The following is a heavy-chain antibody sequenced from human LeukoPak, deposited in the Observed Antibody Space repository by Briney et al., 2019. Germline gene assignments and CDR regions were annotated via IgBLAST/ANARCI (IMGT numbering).Heavy chain of an antibody. J-gene: IGHJ4*02. V-gene: IGHV3-23*01. Sequence: PGGSPRLSCGASGFTFSSYAISWVRQAPGKGLEWVSVISHSGGTTYYADSVKGRFTISRDNSKNTLYLQMNRLRAEDTAVYYCARVGYSYGYDYWGQGTLVTVSS. CDR1: GFTFSSYA. D-gene: IGHD5-18*01. CDR3: ARVGYSYGYDY. CDR2: ISHSGGTT.